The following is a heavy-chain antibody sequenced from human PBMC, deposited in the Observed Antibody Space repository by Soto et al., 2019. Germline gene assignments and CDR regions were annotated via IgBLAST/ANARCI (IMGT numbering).Heavy chain of an antibody. J-gene: IGHJ3*02. CDR1: GYTFTGYY. CDR2: INPNSGVT. CDR3: ARGRVNHHYGGTWGAFDI. V-gene: IGHV1-2*04. Sequence: ASVKVSCKASGYTFTGYYIHWVRQAPGQGLEWMGWINPNSGVTNFAQKFQGWVTMTRDTSISTAYMELSRLRSDDTAEYYCARGRVNHHYGGTWGAFDIWGQGTMVTVSS. D-gene: IGHD2-15*01.